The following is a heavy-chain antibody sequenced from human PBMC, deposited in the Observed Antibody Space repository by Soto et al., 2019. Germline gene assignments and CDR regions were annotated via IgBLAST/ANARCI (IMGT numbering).Heavy chain of an antibody. CDR1: GYTFTGYY. D-gene: IGHD1-26*01. V-gene: IGHV1-2*02. CDR3: ASPCVGATTEWFDP. J-gene: IGHJ5*02. CDR2: INPNSGGT. Sequence: GASVKVSCKASGYTFTGYYMHWVRQAPGQGLEWMGWINPNSGGTNYAQKFQGRVTMTRDTSISTAYMELSRLRSDDTAVYYCASPCVGATTEWFDPWGQGTLVTVCS.